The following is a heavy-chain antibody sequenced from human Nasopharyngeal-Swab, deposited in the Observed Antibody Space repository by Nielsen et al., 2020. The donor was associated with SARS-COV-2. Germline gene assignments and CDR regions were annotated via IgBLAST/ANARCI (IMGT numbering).Heavy chain of an antibody. CDR2: IIPIFGTA. CDR3: ARDAELAVAGVYYYYGMDV. Sequence: SVTVSRQASLGTFSSYANSWVRQPPGQGLEWMGGIIPIFGTANYAQKFQGRVTITADESTSTAYMELSSLRSEDTAVYYCARDAELAVAGVYYYYGMDVWGQGTTVTVSS. CDR1: LGTFSSYA. D-gene: IGHD6-19*01. V-gene: IGHV1-69*13. J-gene: IGHJ6*02.